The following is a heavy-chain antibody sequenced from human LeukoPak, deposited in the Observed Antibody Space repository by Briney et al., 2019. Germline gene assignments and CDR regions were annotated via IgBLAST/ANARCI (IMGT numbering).Heavy chain of an antibody. D-gene: IGHD3-22*01. V-gene: IGHV3-20*04. Sequence: PGGSLRLSCAASGFKFDDYGMSWVRQAQGKGLEWVCDINWNGAWTGYADSVKGRFTISRDNAKNSLYLQMNSLRAEDTALYYCAGYYYDSSRGFDLWGQGTLVTVSA. CDR3: AGYYYDSSRGFDL. J-gene: IGHJ5*02. CDR1: GFKFDDYG. CDR2: INWNGAWT.